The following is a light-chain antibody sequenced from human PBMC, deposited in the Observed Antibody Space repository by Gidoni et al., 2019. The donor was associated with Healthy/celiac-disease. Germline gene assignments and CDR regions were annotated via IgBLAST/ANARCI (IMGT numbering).Light chain of an antibody. J-gene: IGKJ4*01. CDR1: QSISSY. CDR2: AAS. Sequence: DIQMTQSPSSLSASVGDRVTITCRASQSISSYLNWYQQKPGKAPQLLIYAASSLQSGVLSRFSGSVSGTDFTLTISSLQPEDFATYYCQQSYSTPRALTFGGGTKVEIK. V-gene: IGKV1-39*01. CDR3: QQSYSTPRALT.